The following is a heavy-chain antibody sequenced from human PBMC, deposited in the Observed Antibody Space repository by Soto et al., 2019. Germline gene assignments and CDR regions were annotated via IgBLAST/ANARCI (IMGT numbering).Heavy chain of an antibody. V-gene: IGHV3-30*18. D-gene: IGHD2-8*02. CDR2: ISHDGERT. CDR1: VFTFSSYG. CDR3: AKEYFSGGDYYYAMDV. J-gene: IGHJ6*02. Sequence: WRSLRLSCSASVFTFSSYGMHWFRQAPGKGLEWVAAISHDGERTYYAASVKGRLTISRDNSKNTLYLQMNSLRAEDTTVYYCAKEYFSGGDYYYAMDVWGQGTTVTVSS.